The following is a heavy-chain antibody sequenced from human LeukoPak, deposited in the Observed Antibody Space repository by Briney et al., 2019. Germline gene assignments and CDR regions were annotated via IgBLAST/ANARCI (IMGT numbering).Heavy chain of an antibody. D-gene: IGHD2-2*01. Sequence: GGSLRLSCAASGFTFSNYGMHWVRQAPGKGLEWVSAISGSGGSTYYADSVKGRFTISRDNSKNTLYLQMNSLRAEDTAVYYCAKGVVVAPDVTPFDYWGQGTLVTVSS. CDR3: AKGVVVAPDVTPFDY. CDR2: ISGSGGST. J-gene: IGHJ4*02. V-gene: IGHV3-23*01. CDR1: GFTFSNYG.